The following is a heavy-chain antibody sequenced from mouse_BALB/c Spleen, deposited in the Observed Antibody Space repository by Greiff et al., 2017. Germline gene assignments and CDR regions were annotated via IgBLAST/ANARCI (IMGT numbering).Heavy chain of an antibody. V-gene: IGHV1-9*01. CDR1: GYTFSSYW. J-gene: IGHJ3*01. CDR3: ARKVARAVWFAY. Sequence: QVQLQQSGAELMKPGASVKISCKATGYTFSSYWIEWVKQRPGHGLEWIGEILPGSGSTNYNEKFKGKATFTADTSSNTAYMQLSSLTSEDSAVYYCARKVARAVWFAYWGQGTLVTVSA. D-gene: IGHD1-1*02. CDR2: ILPGSGST.